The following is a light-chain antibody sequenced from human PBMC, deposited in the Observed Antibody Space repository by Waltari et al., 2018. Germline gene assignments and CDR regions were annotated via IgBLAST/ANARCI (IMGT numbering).Light chain of an antibody. V-gene: IGKV4-1*01. CDR1: QSVLYSSNNKNY. CDR2: WAS. J-gene: IGKJ5*01. Sequence: DIVMTQSPDSLAVSLGEGAPINRKSSQSVLYSSNNKNYLAWYQQKPGQPPMLLIYWASTRESGVPDRFSGSGSGTDFTLTISSLRAEDVAVYYCQQYYSTPPVTFGQGTRLEIK. CDR3: QQYYSTPPVT.